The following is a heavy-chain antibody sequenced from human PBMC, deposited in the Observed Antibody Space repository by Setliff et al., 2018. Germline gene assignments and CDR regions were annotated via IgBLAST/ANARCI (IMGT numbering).Heavy chain of an antibody. CDR1: GGSVSNGGSF. Sequence: LSLTCPVSGGSVSNGGSFWGWLRQAPGKGLEWIGNIYDSGSSNYNASLKSRLIITRDTSKNQISLKLTSVTAADTAVYYCGRGFSRIEGWGNWFDPWGQGILVTVS. D-gene: IGHD2-15*01. CDR2: IYDSGSS. V-gene: IGHV4-39*01. J-gene: IGHJ5*02. CDR3: GRGFSRIEGWGNWFDP.